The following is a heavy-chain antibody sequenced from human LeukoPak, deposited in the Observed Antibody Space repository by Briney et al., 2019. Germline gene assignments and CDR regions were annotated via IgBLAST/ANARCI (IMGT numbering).Heavy chain of an antibody. CDR2: IYSGGTT. CDR3: ARGGIAVAGTIDY. Sequence: GGSLRLSCAASGFTVSSIYMSWVRQAPGKGLEWVSVIYSGGTTYYADSVKGRFTISRDNSKNTLYLQMNSLRAEDTAVHYCARGGIAVAGTIDYWGQGTLVTVSS. CDR1: GFTVSSIY. J-gene: IGHJ4*02. V-gene: IGHV3-66*01. D-gene: IGHD6-19*01.